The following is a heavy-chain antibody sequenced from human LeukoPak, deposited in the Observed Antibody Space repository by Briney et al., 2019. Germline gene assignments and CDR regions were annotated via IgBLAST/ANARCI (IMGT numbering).Heavy chain of an antibody. CDR3: ATETPDTSGSKLDS. Sequence: PGGSLRLSCAASGFIFRNYAMHWVRQAAGKGLEWVAYIRYDGSRKYYADSVNGRFTISRDNSKNTLYLQVHSLRGEDTAVYYCATETPDTSGSKLDSWGQGTLVTVSS. CDR1: GFIFRNYA. V-gene: IGHV3-30*02. CDR2: IRYDGSRK. D-gene: IGHD3-22*01. J-gene: IGHJ4*02.